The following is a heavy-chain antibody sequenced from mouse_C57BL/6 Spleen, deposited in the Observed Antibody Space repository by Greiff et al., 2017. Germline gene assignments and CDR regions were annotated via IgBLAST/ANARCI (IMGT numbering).Heavy chain of an antibody. CDR1: GYTFTSYW. CDR3: ARRGNSSGLYYFDD. CDR2: IYPGSGST. V-gene: IGHV1-55*01. Sequence: QVQLQQPGAELVKPGASVKMSCKASGYTFTSYWITWVKQRPGQGLEWIGDIYPGSGSTNYNEKFKSKATLTVDTSSSTAYMQLSSLTSEDSAVYYCARRGNSSGLYYFDDWGQGTTLTVSS. J-gene: IGHJ2*01. D-gene: IGHD3-2*02.